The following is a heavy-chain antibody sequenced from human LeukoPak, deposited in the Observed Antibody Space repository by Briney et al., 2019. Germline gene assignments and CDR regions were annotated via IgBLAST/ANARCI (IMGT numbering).Heavy chain of an antibody. CDR2: IYHSGST. J-gene: IGHJ1*01. V-gene: IGHV4-4*02. CDR3: ARAYGYYDSSGYNPVRIGYFQH. D-gene: IGHD3-22*01. CDR1: GGSISSSNW. Sequence: SGTLSLTCAVSGGSISSSNWWSWVRQPPGKGLEWIGEIYHSGSTNYNPSLKSRVTISVDKSKNQFSLKLSSVTAADTAVYYCARAYGYYDSSGYNPVRIGYFQHWGQSTLVTVSS.